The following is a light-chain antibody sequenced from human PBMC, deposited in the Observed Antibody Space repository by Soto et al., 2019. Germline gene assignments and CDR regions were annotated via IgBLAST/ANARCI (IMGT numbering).Light chain of an antibody. V-gene: IGKV1-39*01. CDR2: AAR. CDR3: QQTYRSPLT. Sequence: DIQMTQSPSSLSASVGDRVTITCRAGQYIGRYLNWYQQKPGKAPKLLIYAARILHSGVPSRFSGSGSGTDFTLTISSLQPEDFATYSWQQTYRSPLTFGGGTKVDIK. J-gene: IGKJ4*01. CDR1: QYIGRY.